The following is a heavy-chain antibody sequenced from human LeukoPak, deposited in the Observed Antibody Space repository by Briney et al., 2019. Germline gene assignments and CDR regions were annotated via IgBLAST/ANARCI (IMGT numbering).Heavy chain of an antibody. CDR2: LHTNGRF. Sequence: SEALSLTCTVSGDSISNYYWSWIRQPAGKGLEWIGRLHTNGRFNQNPSLNSRVTMSIDTSNSQFSLSLSSVTAADTAIYYCARTKLPAVVGAFDVWGQGTKVTVSS. CDR3: ARTKLPAVVGAFDV. J-gene: IGHJ3*01. D-gene: IGHD2-2*01. CDR1: GDSISNYY. V-gene: IGHV4-4*07.